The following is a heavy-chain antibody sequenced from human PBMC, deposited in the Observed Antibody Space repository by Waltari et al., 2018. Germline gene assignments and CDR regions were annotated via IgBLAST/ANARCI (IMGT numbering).Heavy chain of an antibody. CDR3: ARGIAVAGISPFFDY. V-gene: IGHV4-61*09. D-gene: IGHD6-19*01. CDR2: IYTSGST. J-gene: IGHJ4*02. CDR1: GGSISSGSYY. Sequence: QVQLQESGPGLVKPSQTLSLTCTVSGGSISSGSYYWSWIRQPAGKGLEWIGYIYTSGSTNYNPSLKGRVTISVDTSKNQFSLKLSSVTAADTAVYYCARGIAVAGISPFFDYWGQGTLVTVSS.